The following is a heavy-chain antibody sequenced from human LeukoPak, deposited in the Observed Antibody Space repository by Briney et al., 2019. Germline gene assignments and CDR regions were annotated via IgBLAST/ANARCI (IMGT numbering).Heavy chain of an antibody. Sequence: PSETLSLTCAVSGGSISSGGYSWSWIRQPPGKGLEWIGYTYYSGSTYYNPSLKSRVTISVDTSKNQFSLKLSSVTAADTAVYYCARRKVERIFDYWGQGTLVTVSS. J-gene: IGHJ4*02. CDR1: GGSISSGGYS. D-gene: IGHD1-1*01. CDR2: TYYSGST. V-gene: IGHV4-30-2*03. CDR3: ARRKVERIFDY.